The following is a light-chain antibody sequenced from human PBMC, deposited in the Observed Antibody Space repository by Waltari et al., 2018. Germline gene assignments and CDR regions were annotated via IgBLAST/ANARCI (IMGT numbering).Light chain of an antibody. V-gene: IGLV1-44*01. CDR1: TSNVDVNT. J-gene: IGLJ3*02. CDR2: TND. CDR3: ATWDDRLNGWV. Sequence: QSVLTQPPSASGTPGQRVTISCSGSTSNVDVNTANCYQHLPGSAPKLLIYTNDQRPSGVPDRFSGAKSGTSASLAISGLQSDDEGHYYCATWDDRLNGWVFGGGTKLTVL.